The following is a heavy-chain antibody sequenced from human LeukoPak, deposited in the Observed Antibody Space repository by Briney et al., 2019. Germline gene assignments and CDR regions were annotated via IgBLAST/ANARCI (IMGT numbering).Heavy chain of an antibody. J-gene: IGHJ4*02. Sequence: GGSLRLSCAASGFTFRNYAMTWVRQAPGKGLEWVSAITGNGISTYYADSVKGRFTISRDNPKNTLYLQMHSLRAEDTAIYYCARAGGYSYGGNFDYWGQGTLVTVSS. CDR2: ITGNGIST. CDR1: GFTFRNYA. CDR3: ARAGGYSYGGNFDY. V-gene: IGHV3-23*01. D-gene: IGHD5-18*01.